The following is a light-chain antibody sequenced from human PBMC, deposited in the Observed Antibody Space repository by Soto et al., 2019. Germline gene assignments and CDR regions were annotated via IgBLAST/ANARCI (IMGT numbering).Light chain of an antibody. CDR1: QSVSSD. V-gene: IGKV3-15*01. Sequence: EIVMTQSPATLSVSPGERATLSCRASQSVSSDLAWYQQRPGQPPRLLIYGASTRATGIPARFSGSGSGTEFTLAITRLQSEDFATYYGHQSFHTHTTFGQGTKLEI. CDR3: HQSFHTHTT. J-gene: IGKJ2*01. CDR2: GAS.